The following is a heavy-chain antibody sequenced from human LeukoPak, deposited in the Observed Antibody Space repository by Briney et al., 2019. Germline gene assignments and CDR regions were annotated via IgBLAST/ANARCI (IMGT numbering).Heavy chain of an antibody. V-gene: IGHV3-30*04. Sequence: PGGSLRLSCAASGFTFSSYTMHWVRQAPGKGLEWVAVISYDGSNKYYADSVKGRFTISRDNAKNSLYLQMNSLRAEDTAVYYCARDRGYSYGYYYYYMDVWGKGTTVTVSS. CDR3: ARDRGYSYGYYYYYMDV. J-gene: IGHJ6*03. D-gene: IGHD5-18*01. CDR2: ISYDGSNK. CDR1: GFTFSSYT.